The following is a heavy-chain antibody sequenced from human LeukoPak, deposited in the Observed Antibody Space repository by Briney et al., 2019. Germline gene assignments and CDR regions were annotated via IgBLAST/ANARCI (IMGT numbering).Heavy chain of an antibody. CDR3: AKAPTLYCGGDCFADY. CDR1: GGSFSGYY. V-gene: IGHV3-23*01. J-gene: IGHJ4*02. D-gene: IGHD2-21*02. CDR2: ISGSGGST. Sequence: ETLSLTCAVYGGSFSGYYWSWIRQPPGKGLEWVSGISGSGGSTYYADSVKGRFTISRDNPKNTLYLQMNSLRAEDTAVYYCAKAPTLYCGGDCFADYWGQGTLVTVSS.